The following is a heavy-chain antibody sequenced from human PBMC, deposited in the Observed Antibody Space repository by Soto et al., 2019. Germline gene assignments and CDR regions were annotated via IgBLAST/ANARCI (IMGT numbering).Heavy chain of an antibody. CDR3: TRPNFGVVIIGDASDS. V-gene: IGHV3-73*01. CDR2: IRNKAKSYAK. CDR1: GFTFSGSA. J-gene: IGHJ3*02. Sequence: PWGSRRLSCAASGFTFSGSAMHWVRQASGKGLEWVGRIRNKAKSYAKVYAASVKGRFTISRDDSKNTAYLQMNSLKTEDTAVYYCTRPNFGVVIIGDASDSLGQGTMVSVSS. D-gene: IGHD3-3*01.